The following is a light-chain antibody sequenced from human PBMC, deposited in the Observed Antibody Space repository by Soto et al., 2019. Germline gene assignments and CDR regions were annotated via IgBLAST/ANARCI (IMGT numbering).Light chain of an antibody. CDR3: QQLNSYPRFT. CDR2: AAS. CDR1: QGISSY. V-gene: IGKV1-9*01. Sequence: DIQLTQSPSFLSASVGDRVTITCRASQGISSYLAWYQQKPGKAPKLLIYAASTLQSGVPSRFSGSGSGTEFTLTFSSLQPEDFATYYCQQLNSYPRFTFGPGTKVDIK. J-gene: IGKJ3*01.